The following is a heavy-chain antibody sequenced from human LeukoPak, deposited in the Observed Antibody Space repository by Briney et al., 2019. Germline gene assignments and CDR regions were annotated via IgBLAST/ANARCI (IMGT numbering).Heavy chain of an antibody. CDR3: ARSTIAVAGKGFDY. CDR2: IYYSGST. D-gene: IGHD6-19*01. V-gene: IGHV4-59*08. CDR1: GGSISSYY. Sequence: PSETLSLTCTVSGGSISSYYWSWIRQPPGKGLEWIGYIYYSGSTNYNPSLKSRVTISVDTSKNQFSLKLSSVTAADTAVYYCARSTIAVAGKGFDYWGQGTLVTVSS. J-gene: IGHJ4*02.